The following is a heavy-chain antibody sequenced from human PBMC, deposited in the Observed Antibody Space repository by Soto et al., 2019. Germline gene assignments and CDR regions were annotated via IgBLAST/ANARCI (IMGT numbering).Heavy chain of an antibody. J-gene: IGHJ6*03. V-gene: IGHV4-59*08. CDR3: ARHNRRDAYDFWSGPSYMDV. Sequence: SETLSLTCTVSGGSISSYYWSWIRQPPGKGLEWIGYIYYSGSTNYNPSLKSRVTISVDTSKNQFSLKLSSVTAADTAVYYCARHNRRDAYDFWSGPSYMDVWGKGTTVT. CDR2: IYYSGST. D-gene: IGHD3-3*01. CDR1: GGSISSYY.